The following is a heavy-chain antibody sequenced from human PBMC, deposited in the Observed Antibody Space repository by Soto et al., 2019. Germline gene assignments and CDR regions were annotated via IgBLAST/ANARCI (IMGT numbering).Heavy chain of an antibody. V-gene: IGHV4-34*01. D-gene: IGHD2-2*01. Sequence: SETLSLTCAVYGGSFSGYYWSWIRQPPGKGLEWIGEINHSGSTNYNPSLKSRVTISVDTSKNQFSLKLSSVTAADTAVYYCARAALPYVVVVPVAVGLDPWGQGTLVTVS. CDR1: GGSFSGYY. J-gene: IGHJ5*01. CDR3: ARAALPYVVVVPVAVGLDP. CDR2: INHSGST.